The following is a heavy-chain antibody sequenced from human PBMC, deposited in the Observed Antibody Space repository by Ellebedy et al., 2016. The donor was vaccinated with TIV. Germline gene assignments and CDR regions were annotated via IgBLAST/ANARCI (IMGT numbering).Heavy chain of an antibody. Sequence: ASVKVSCKASGYTFTSYDINWVRQATGQGPEWMGWMNPNSGNTGYAQKFQGRVTMTRNTSVSTAYMELSSLRSEDTAVYYCARGPAAYYYDRKGWFDPWGQGTLVTVSS. CDR3: ARGPAAYYYDRKGWFDP. CDR1: GYTFTSYD. CDR2: MNPNSGNT. J-gene: IGHJ5*02. D-gene: IGHD3-22*01. V-gene: IGHV1-8*01.